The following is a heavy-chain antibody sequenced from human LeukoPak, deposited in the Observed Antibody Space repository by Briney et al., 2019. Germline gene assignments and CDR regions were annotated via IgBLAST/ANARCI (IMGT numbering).Heavy chain of an antibody. CDR3: ARESEGFTIFGVVSNWFDP. Sequence: SETLSLTCTASGGSISSYYWSWIRQPPGKGLEWIGYIYYSGSTNYNPSLKSRVTISVDTSKNQFSLKLSSVTAADTAVYYCARESEGFTIFGVVSNWFDPWGQGTLVTVSS. CDR2: IYYSGST. J-gene: IGHJ5*02. D-gene: IGHD3-3*01. V-gene: IGHV4-59*01. CDR1: GGSISSYY.